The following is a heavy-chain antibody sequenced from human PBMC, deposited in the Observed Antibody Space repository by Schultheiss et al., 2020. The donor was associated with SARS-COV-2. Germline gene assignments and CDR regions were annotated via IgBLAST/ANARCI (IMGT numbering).Heavy chain of an antibody. J-gene: IGHJ6*02. Sequence: ASVKVSCKASGGTFSSYDINWVRQATGQGLEWMGWMNPNSGNTGYAQKFQGRVTMTRNTSISTAYMELSSLRSEDTAVYYCAKDLSPAAHYYYYGMDVWGQGTTVTVSS. D-gene: IGHD2-2*01. CDR3: AKDLSPAAHYYYYGMDV. CDR2: MNPNSGNT. CDR1: GGTFSSYD. V-gene: IGHV1-8*02.